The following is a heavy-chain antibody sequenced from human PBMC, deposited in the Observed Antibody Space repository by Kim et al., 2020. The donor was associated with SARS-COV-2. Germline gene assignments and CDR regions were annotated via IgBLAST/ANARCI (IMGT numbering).Heavy chain of an antibody. D-gene: IGHD4-17*01. J-gene: IGHJ4*02. V-gene: IGHV5-51*01. CDR1: RPDFRSFW. CDR2: IHPSDSDT. CDR3: VTSATREYFAW. Sequence: GESLKISCKDSRPDFRSFWIGWVRQMPGKGLEWMGSIHPSDSDTRYSPSFQGQIIISADASIRTAYLQWNSLRPSDTAMYFCVTSATREYFAWWGQGTLLTVSS.